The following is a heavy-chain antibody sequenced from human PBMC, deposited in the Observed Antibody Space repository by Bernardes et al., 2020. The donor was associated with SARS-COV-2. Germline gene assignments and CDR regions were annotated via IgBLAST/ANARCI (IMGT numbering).Heavy chain of an antibody. V-gene: IGHV3-74*01. D-gene: IGHD4-17*01. CDR2: ISSDGSST. CDR3: ASSTTMTTDDY. Sequence: GGSLRLSCVASGFTFSSYRMHWVRQAPGKGLVWVSRISSDGSSTTYADSVKGRFTITRDNAKNTLYLQMNSLRAEDTAVYYCASSTTMTTDDYWGQGTLVTVSS. J-gene: IGHJ4*02. CDR1: GFTFSSYR.